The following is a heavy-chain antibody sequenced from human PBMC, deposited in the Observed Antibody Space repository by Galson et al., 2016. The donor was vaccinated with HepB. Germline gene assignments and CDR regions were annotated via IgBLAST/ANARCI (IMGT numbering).Heavy chain of an antibody. D-gene: IGHD6-19*01. CDR1: EYA. Sequence: EYAIHWVRQAPGKGLEWVSGISWNGRTLGYADSVKGRFTISKDYAKNSLYLQMNSLRPEDTALYYCAKDKTSGYSSGWYYFDYWGQGTLVTVSS. CDR2: ISWNGRTL. CDR3: AKDKTSGYSSGWYYFDY. V-gene: IGHV3-9*01. J-gene: IGHJ4*02.